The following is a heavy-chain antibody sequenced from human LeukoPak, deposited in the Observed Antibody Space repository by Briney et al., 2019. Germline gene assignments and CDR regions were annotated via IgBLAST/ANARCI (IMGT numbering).Heavy chain of an antibody. CDR3: ARGVVATTPNAFDI. CDR2: IYYSGST. Sequence: SETLSLTCTVSGGSISSGGYYWSWIRQHPGKGLEWIGYIYYSGSTYYNPSLKSRVTISVDTSKNQFSLKLSSVTAADTAVYYCARGVVATTPNAFDIWGQGTMVTVSS. J-gene: IGHJ3*02. CDR1: GGSISSGGYY. D-gene: IGHD2-15*01. V-gene: IGHV4-31*03.